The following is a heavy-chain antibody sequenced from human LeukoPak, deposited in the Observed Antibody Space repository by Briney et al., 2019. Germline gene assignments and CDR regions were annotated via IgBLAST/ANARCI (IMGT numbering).Heavy chain of an antibody. CDR2: INSDGSST. V-gene: IGHV3-74*01. D-gene: IGHD5-12*01. J-gene: IGHJ4*02. CDR1: GFTFSSYW. Sequence: AGGSLRLSCAASGFTFSSYWMHWVRQAPGKGLVWVSLINSDGSSTGYADSVKGRFTISRDNAKNTLYLQMNSLRAEDTAVYYCARDRGYAVDNWGQGTLVTVSS. CDR3: ARDRGYAVDN.